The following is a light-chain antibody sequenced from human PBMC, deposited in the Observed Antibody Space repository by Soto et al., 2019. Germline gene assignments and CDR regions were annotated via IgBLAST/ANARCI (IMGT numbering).Light chain of an antibody. CDR2: AAS. CDR1: QHIRTW. Sequence: DSPMFQSPSSVSASVGGRITNTCLAIQHIRTWLTWYEQKTGKAPKLLIYAASILQSGVPSRFRGSGSGTDFTLTISGLPPEDLEPYYCQQANSFPGTFGGGTKVDIK. V-gene: IGKV1-12*01. CDR3: QQANSFPGT. J-gene: IGKJ4*01.